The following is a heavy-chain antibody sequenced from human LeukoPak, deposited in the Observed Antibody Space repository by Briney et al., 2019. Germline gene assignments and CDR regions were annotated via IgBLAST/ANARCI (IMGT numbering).Heavy chain of an antibody. CDR3: ALSPYSGPPVH. CDR1: GYTFTSYD. D-gene: IGHD5-12*01. V-gene: IGHV1-8*01. CDR2: MNPNSGNT. J-gene: IGHJ4*02. Sequence: ASVKVSCKASGYTFTSYDINWVRQATGQGLEWMGWMNPNSGNTGYAQKFQGRVTMTRDTSTSTVYMELSSLRSEDTAVYYCALSPYSGPPVHWGQGTLVTVSS.